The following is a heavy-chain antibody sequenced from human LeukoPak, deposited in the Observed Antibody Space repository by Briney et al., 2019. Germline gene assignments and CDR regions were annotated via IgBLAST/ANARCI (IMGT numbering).Heavy chain of an antibody. CDR3: AREGRSHDAFDI. Sequence: GGSLRLSCAASGFAFSDFYMSWIRQAPGKGLEWVSYVSSSGSTIYYADSVKGRFTIPRDDAKNSLHLQMNSLRAEDTAVYYCAREGRSHDAFDIWGQGTMVTVSS. CDR2: VSSSGSTI. J-gene: IGHJ3*02. V-gene: IGHV3-11*04. CDR1: GFAFSDFY.